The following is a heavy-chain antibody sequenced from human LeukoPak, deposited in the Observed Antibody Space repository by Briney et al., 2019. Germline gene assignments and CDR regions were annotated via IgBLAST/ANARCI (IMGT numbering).Heavy chain of an antibody. V-gene: IGHV4-59*12. CDR3: ARVPLQFQEPFDY. CDR1: GGSISGYY. Sequence: SETLSLTCTVSGGSISGYYWSWIRQPPGKGLEWIGYIFSGGSTNYNPSLKSRVTISEDTSVNQFSLKLNSVTAADTAVYYCARVPLQFQEPFDYWGQGTLVTVSS. D-gene: IGHD5-24*01. CDR2: IFSGGST. J-gene: IGHJ4*02.